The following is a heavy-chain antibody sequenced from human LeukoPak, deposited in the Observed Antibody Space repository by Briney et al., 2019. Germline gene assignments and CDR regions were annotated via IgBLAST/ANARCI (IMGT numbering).Heavy chain of an antibody. Sequence: PSETLSLTCTVSGGSISSGGYYWSWIRQHPGKGLEWIGYIYYSGSTYYNPSLRSRVTISVDKSKNQFSLRLTSVTAADTAVYYCATGSPQNPWGRGTLVTVSS. CDR2: IYYSGST. CDR1: GGSISSGGYY. CDR3: ATGSPQNP. J-gene: IGHJ5*02. V-gene: IGHV4-31*09. D-gene: IGHD1-14*01.